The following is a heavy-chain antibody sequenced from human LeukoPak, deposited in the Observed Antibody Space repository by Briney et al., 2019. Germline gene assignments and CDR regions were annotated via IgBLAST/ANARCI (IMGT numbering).Heavy chain of an antibody. Sequence: PGKGLEWVSTINYSGGSTYYADSVKGRFTISRDNSKNTLYLQMNTLRAEDTAVYYCAKGAYWGQGTLVTVSS. CDR2: INYSGGST. CDR3: AKGAY. J-gene: IGHJ4*02. V-gene: IGHV3-23*01. D-gene: IGHD4/OR15-4a*01.